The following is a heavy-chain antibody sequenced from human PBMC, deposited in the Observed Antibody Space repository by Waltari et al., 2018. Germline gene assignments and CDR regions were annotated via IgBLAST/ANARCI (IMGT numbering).Heavy chain of an antibody. Sequence: QLQLQESGPGLVKPSETLSLTCTVSGGSISSSSYYWGWIRQPPGKGLEWIGSIYYSGSTYYNPSLKSRVTISVDTSKNQFSLKLSSVTAADTAVYYCARWVRYYYDSSGYGPGYWGQGTLVTVSS. CDR2: IYYSGST. CDR1: GGSISSSSYY. J-gene: IGHJ4*02. V-gene: IGHV4-39*01. CDR3: ARWVRYYYDSSGYGPGY. D-gene: IGHD3-22*01.